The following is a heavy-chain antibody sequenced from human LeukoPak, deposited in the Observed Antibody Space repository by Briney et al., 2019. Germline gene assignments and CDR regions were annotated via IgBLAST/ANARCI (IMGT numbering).Heavy chain of an antibody. CDR2: ISAYNGNT. D-gene: IGHD5-12*01. CDR3: GRGLATMAGMYHYYMDV. CDR1: DYTFTNYG. J-gene: IGHJ6*03. V-gene: IGHV1-18*01. Sequence: ASVKVSCKASDYTFTNYGISWVRQAPGQGLEWMGWISAYNGNTNYAQELQGRVTMTTDTSTSTAYMELRSLRSDDTAVYYCGRGLATMAGMYHYYMDVWGKGTTVTVSS.